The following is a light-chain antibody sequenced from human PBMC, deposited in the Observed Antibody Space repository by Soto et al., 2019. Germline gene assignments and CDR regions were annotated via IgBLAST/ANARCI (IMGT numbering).Light chain of an antibody. CDR1: QSVRNY. CDR2: DTS. J-gene: IGKJ3*01. Sequence: EIVLTQSPATLSLSPGERATLSCRASQSVRNYLAWYQQKPGQAPRLLIYDTSNRATGIPARFSGSGSGTEFTLTISSLEPEDFAVYYCQQRNNWPPFTFGPGTKVDIK. V-gene: IGKV3-11*01. CDR3: QQRNNWPPFT.